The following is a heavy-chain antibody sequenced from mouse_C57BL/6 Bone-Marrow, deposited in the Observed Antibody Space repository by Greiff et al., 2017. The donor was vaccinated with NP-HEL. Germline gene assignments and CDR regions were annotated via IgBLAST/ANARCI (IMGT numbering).Heavy chain of an antibody. J-gene: IGHJ3*01. CDR1: GFTFSDYY. V-gene: IGHV5-16*01. Sequence: EVKVVESEGGLVQPGSSMKLSCTASGFTFSDYYMAWVRQVPEKGLEWVANINYDGSSTYYLDSLKSRFIISRDNAKNILYLQMSSLKSEDTATYYCARDGDGKAFAYWGQGTLVTVSA. CDR2: INYDGSST. CDR3: ARDGDGKAFAY. D-gene: IGHD2-1*01.